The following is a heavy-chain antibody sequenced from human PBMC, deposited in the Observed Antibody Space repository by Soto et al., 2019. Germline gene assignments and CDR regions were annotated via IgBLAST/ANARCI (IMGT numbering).Heavy chain of an antibody. V-gene: IGHV3-23*01. Sequence: GGSLRLSCAASEFTFSSYAMSWVRQAPGKGLEWVSAISGSGGSTYYADSVKGRFTISRDNSKNTLYLQMNSLRAEDTAVYCCAKDRITIFGVVIESYYGMDVWGQGTTVTVSS. CDR2: ISGSGGST. CDR3: AKDRITIFGVVIESYYGMDV. J-gene: IGHJ6*02. D-gene: IGHD3-3*01. CDR1: EFTFSSYA.